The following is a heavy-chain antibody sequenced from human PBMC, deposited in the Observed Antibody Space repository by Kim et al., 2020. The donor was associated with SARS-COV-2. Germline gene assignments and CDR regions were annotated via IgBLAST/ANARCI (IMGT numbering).Heavy chain of an antibody. V-gene: IGHV3-48*04. Sequence: GGSLRLSCATSGFTLSLYSMNWVRQSPGKGLEWVSHISGTGTITKHADSVRGRFTISRDNAKNSLFLQMNGLRAEDTAVYFCVREHYVAFDNWVEGTRVT. J-gene: IGHJ3*02. CDR1: GFTLSLYS. D-gene: IGHD3-16*01. CDR2: ISGTGTIT. CDR3: VREHYVAFDN.